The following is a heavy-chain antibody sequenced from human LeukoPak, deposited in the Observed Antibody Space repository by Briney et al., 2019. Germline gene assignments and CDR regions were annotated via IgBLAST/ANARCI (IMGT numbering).Heavy chain of an antibody. J-gene: IGHJ6*02. V-gene: IGHV3-7*03. CDR1: GFTFSSYW. D-gene: IGHD2-15*01. CDR2: INHNGNVN. Sequence: GGSLRLSCAASGFTFSSYWMNWARQAPGKGLEWVASINHNGNVNYYVDSVKGRFTISRDNAKNTLYLQMNSLRAEDTAVYYCAKDGVEHCSGGSCYSRYYGMDVWGQGTTVTVSS. CDR3: AKDGVEHCSGGSCYSRYYGMDV.